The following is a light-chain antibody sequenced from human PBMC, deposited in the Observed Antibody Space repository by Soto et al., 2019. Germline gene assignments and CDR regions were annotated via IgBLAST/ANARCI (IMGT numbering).Light chain of an antibody. CDR1: QSILYSDGNTD. J-gene: IGKJ2*01. CDR3: MQHAHLPYT. Sequence: DVVMTQSPLSLPVTLGQPASISCRSGQSILYSDGNTDLNWFHQRPGQSPRRLIYRVSNRDSGVPDRFSGSGSGTDFTLSIDSVEAEDVGVYYCMQHAHLPYTFGQGTKLEIK. CDR2: RVS. V-gene: IGKV2-30*01.